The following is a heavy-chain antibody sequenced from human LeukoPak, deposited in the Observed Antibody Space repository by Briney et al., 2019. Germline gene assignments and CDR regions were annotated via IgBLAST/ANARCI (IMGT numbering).Heavy chain of an antibody. CDR3: ASKIVVAPTWFDP. CDR1: GGSISSGDYY. J-gene: IGHJ5*02. Sequence: SQTLSLTCTVSGGSISSGDYYWSWIRQPPGKGLEWIGEIYHSGSTNYNPSLKSRVTISVDKSKNQFSLKLTSVTAADTAVYYCASKIVVAPTWFDPWGQGTLVTVSS. D-gene: IGHD2-21*01. CDR2: IYHSGST. V-gene: IGHV4-30-4*01.